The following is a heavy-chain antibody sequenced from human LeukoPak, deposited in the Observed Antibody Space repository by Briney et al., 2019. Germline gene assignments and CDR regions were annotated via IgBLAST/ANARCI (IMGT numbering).Heavy chain of an antibody. CDR1: GYTFTSYG. J-gene: IGHJ4*02. CDR2: ISPYNGET. D-gene: IGHD2-8*02. CDR3: ARGSWGGRVVYAIGGIFDY. V-gene: IGHV1-18*01. Sequence: ASVKVSCKASGYTFTSYGISWVRQAPGQGLEWMGWISPYNGETNYAQKLQDRVTMTTDTSTSTAYMELRSLRSDDTAVYYCARGSWGGRVVYAIGGIFDYWGQGTLVTVSS.